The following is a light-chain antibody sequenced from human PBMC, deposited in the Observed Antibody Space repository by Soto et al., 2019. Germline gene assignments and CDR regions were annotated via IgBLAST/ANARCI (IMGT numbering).Light chain of an antibody. CDR2: AAS. Sequence: DIHSPPSPSFLSASLVESVTITFRASQGISNYLAWYQQKPGKAPELLIYAASSLQSGVPSRFSGSESGTEFTLTLTSLQPEEWATDDGQPSYSPPRTGGQGTTGAIK. V-gene: IGKV1-39*01. CDR1: QGISNY. CDR3: QPSYSPPRT. J-gene: IGKJ1*01.